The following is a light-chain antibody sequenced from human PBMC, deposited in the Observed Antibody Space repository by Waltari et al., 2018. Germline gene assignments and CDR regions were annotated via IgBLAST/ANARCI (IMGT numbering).Light chain of an antibody. CDR3: QSYDGSLSGSKV. Sequence: QSVLTQPPSVSGAPGQRVTMSCTGSSSNIGAGYDVHWYPQLPGTAPKLLIHGNTNRPSGVPDRFAGSKSGTSASLAITGLQAEDEADYYCQSYDGSLSGSKVFGTGTKVTVL. CDR2: GNT. V-gene: IGLV1-40*01. J-gene: IGLJ1*01. CDR1: SSNIGAGYD.